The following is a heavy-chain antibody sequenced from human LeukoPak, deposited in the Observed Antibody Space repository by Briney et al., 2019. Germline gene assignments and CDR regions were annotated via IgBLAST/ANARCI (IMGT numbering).Heavy chain of an antibody. V-gene: IGHV3-48*02. Sequence: GGSLRLSCAASGFIFTSYSMNWGRQAPGKGLEWVSYISSPSTNIYYVDSVKGRFTISRDNAKNTMYLQMNSLRDEDTAVYYCARESYWGSSGKGFDSWGQGTLVTVSS. J-gene: IGHJ4*02. CDR1: GFIFTSYS. D-gene: IGHD7-27*01. CDR2: ISSPSTNI. CDR3: ARESYWGSSGKGFDS.